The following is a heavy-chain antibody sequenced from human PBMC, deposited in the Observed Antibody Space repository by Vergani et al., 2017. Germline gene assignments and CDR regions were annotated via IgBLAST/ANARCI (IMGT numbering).Heavy chain of an antibody. D-gene: IGHD5-18*01. CDR2: INPSGGST. CDR3: ARGTVGYSYGLPYFDY. CDR1: GYTFTSYY. Sequence: QVQLVQSGAEVKKPGASVKVSCKASGYTFTSYYMHWVRQAPGQGLEWMGIINPSGGSTSYAQKFQGRVTMTRDTSTSTVYMELSSLRSEDTTVYYCARGTVGYSYGLPYFDYWSQGTLVTLSS. V-gene: IGHV1-46*03. J-gene: IGHJ4*02.